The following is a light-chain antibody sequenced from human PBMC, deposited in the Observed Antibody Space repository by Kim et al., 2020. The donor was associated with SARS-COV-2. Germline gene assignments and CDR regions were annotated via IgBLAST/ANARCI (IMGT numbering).Light chain of an antibody. J-gene: IGKJ3*01. CDR3: QQFDNYPQT. CDR1: QGIRSA. CDR2: DAS. Sequence: AIQLTQSPSSLSASVGDRVTITCRASQGIRSALAWYQQKPGKAPKALIYDASTLESGVPSRFSGSGSGTDLTLTISSLHPEDFATYYCQQFDNYPQTFGPGTKVDIK. V-gene: IGKV1D-13*01.